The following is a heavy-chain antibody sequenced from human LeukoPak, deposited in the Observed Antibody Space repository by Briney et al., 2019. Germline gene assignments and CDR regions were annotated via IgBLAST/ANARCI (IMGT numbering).Heavy chain of an antibody. CDR2: ISYDGSNK. J-gene: IGHJ4*02. Sequence: GRSLRLSCAASGFTFSSYGMHWVRQAPGKGLEWVAVISYDGSNKYYADSEKGRFTISRDNSKNTLYLQMNSLRAEDTAVYYCAKSLAIDYWGQGTLVTVSS. V-gene: IGHV3-30*18. CDR3: AKSLAIDY. CDR1: GFTFSSYG.